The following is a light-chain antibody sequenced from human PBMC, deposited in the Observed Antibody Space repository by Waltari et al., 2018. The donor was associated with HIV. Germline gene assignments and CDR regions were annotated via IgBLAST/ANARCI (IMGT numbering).Light chain of an antibody. V-gene: IGLV1-44*01. CDR1: NSNVGSNP. Sequence: QSVLTQPPSASGTPGRRVTISCSGNNSNVGSNPVNWYRQVPGTAPKLLMFSNNQRPSGVPDRFSGSKSGTSAPLAIRGLKSEDEADYYCAARDDSLNAWVFGGGTKVTVL. CDR2: SNN. CDR3: AARDDSLNAWV. J-gene: IGLJ3*02.